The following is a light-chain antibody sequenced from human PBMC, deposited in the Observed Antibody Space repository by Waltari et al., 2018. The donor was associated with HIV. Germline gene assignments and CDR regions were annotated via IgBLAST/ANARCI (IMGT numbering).Light chain of an antibody. V-gene: IGLV2-14*03. J-gene: IGLJ1*01. Sequence: QSALTQPASVSGSPGQSITISCTGTSSDVVGYNYFSCYQQHPGKAPKLMIYDVSNRPSGVSNRFSGSKSGNTASLTISGLQAEDEADYYCSSYTSSNTLPYVFGTGTKVTVL. CDR2: DVS. CDR3: SSYTSSNTLPYV. CDR1: SSDVVGYNY.